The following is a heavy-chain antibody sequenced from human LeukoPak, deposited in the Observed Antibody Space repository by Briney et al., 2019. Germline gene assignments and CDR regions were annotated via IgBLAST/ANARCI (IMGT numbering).Heavy chain of an antibody. CDR1: GGSISSGSYY. Sequence: PSETLSLTCTVSGGSISSGSYYWSWIRQPAGKGLEWIGRIYTSGSTNYNPSLKSRVTISVDTSKNQFSLKLNSVTAADTAVYYCAGSDVDYWGQGTLVTVSS. CDR3: AGSDVDY. V-gene: IGHV4-61*02. J-gene: IGHJ4*02. CDR2: IYTSGST.